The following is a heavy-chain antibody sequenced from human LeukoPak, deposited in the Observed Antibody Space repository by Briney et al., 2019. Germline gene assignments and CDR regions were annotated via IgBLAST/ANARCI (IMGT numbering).Heavy chain of an antibody. V-gene: IGHV4-59*12. CDR3: ARDKWELADY. Sequence: SETLSLTCTVSGDSISIYFWTWIRQPPGKGLEWIGYMDYSGATNFNPSLKSRVSITLDMSKNQVSLRLSSVTAADTAVYYCARDKWELADYWGQGTLVTVSS. D-gene: IGHD1-26*01. CDR2: MDYSGAT. CDR1: GDSISIYF. J-gene: IGHJ4*02.